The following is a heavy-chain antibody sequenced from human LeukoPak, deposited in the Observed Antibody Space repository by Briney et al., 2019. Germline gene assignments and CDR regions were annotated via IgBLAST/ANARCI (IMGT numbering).Heavy chain of an antibody. CDR3: ARRFANYYGMDV. CDR1: GFTFSSYG. Sequence: GRSLRLSCAASGFTFSSYGMHWVRQAPSKGLEWVAVISYDGSNKYYADSVKGRFTISRDNSKNTLYLQMNSLRAEDTAVYYCARRFANYYGMDVWGQGTTVTVSS. J-gene: IGHJ6*02. V-gene: IGHV3-30*03. D-gene: IGHD3-3*01. CDR2: ISYDGSNK.